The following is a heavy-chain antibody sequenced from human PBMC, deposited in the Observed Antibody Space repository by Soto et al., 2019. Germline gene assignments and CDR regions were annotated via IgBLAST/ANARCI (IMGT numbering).Heavy chain of an antibody. D-gene: IGHD3-22*01. Sequence: GASVKVSCKASGYTFTSYAMHWVRQAPGQRLEWMGWINAGNGNTKYSQKFQGRVTITRDTSASTAYMELSSLRSEDTAVYYCARARYYYDSSGYYPDYWGQGTLVTVS. CDR1: GYTFTSYA. CDR2: INAGNGNT. V-gene: IGHV1-3*01. J-gene: IGHJ4*02. CDR3: ARARYYYDSSGYYPDY.